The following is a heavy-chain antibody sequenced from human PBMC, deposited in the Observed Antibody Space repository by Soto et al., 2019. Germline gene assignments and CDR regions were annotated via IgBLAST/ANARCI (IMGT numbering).Heavy chain of an antibody. V-gene: IGHV4-61*01. J-gene: IGHJ4*02. CDR1: GGSVSSGSYY. CDR2: ISYSGSS. CDR3: ARGVRPILGY. Sequence: QVQLQESGPGLVKPSETLSLTCTVSGGSVSSGSYYWYWIRQPPGKGLEWIAYISYSGSSSYNSSLKSRVTISVDTSKNQFSLNLSSVTAADTAVYYCARGVRPILGYWGQGTLVTVSS. D-gene: IGHD3-3*01.